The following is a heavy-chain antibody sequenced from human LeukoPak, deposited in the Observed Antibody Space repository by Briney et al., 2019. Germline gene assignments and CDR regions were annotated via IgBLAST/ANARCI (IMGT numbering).Heavy chain of an antibody. CDR2: IYYSGST. Sequence: SETLSVTCTVSGGSISSSSYYWGWIRPPPGKGLEWIGSIYYSGSTYYNPSLKSRVTISVDTSKNQFSLKLSSVTAADTAVYYCARLRAAAGIGYWGQGTLVTVSS. D-gene: IGHD6-13*01. J-gene: IGHJ4*02. CDR3: ARLRAAAGIGY. V-gene: IGHV4-39*01. CDR1: GGSISSSSYY.